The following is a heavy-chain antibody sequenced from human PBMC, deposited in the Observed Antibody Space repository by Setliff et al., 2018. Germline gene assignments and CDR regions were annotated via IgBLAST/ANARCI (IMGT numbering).Heavy chain of an antibody. J-gene: IGHJ6*02. CDR3: AKGGNITRETYYYYGMDV. D-gene: IGHD1-20*01. V-gene: IGHV1-18*01. Sequence: ASVKVSCKASGYTFTRCGISWVRQAPGKGFEWMGWIGPYNGNTYYAQKFQGRVAITTDTSTSTAYMELRSPRSDDTAVYYCAKGGNITRETYYYYGMDVWGQGTTVTVSS. CDR2: IGPYNGNT. CDR1: GYTFTRCG.